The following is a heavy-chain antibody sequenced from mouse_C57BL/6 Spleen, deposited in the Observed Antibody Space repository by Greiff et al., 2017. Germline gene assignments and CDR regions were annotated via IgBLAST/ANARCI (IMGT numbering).Heavy chain of an antibody. CDR1: GFSLTSYG. CDR3: AKKGVPYAMDY. Sequence: VMLVESGPGLVQPSQSLSITCTVSGFSLTSYGVHWVRQPPGKGLEWLGVIWSGGSTDYNAAFISRLSISKDNSKSQVFFKMNSLQADDTAIYYCAKKGVPYAMDYWGQGTSVTVSS. J-gene: IGHJ4*01. V-gene: IGHV2-4*01. CDR2: IWSGGST.